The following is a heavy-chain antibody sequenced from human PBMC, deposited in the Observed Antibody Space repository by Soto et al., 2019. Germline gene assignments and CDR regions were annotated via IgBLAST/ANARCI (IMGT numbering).Heavy chain of an antibody. D-gene: IGHD4-17*01. CDR2: MNPNSGNT. J-gene: IGHJ5*02. V-gene: IGHV1-8*01. CDR3: ARGIKDGDYSRWFDP. Sequence: QVQLVQSGAEVKKPGASVKVSCKASGYTFTSYEINWVRQATGQGFEYLGWMNPNSGNTGYVKKFQGRGTITRETAMRTADMELSGLQSEDTAVEYCARGIKDGDYSRWFDPWGPGTLVTVSS. CDR1: GYTFTSYE.